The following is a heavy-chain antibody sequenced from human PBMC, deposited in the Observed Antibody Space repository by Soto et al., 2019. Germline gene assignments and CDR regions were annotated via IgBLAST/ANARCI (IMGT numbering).Heavy chain of an antibody. CDR1: GFTFSSYG. CDR3: AKDPGVGTGTRYYYYYMDV. D-gene: IGHD1-1*01. J-gene: IGHJ6*03. Sequence: GGSLRLSCAASGFTFSSYGMHWVRQAPGKGLEWVAVISYDGSNKYYADSVKGRFTISRDNSKNTLYLQMNSLRAEDTAVYYCAKDPGVGTGTRYYYYYMDVWGKGTTVTVSS. V-gene: IGHV3-30*18. CDR2: ISYDGSNK.